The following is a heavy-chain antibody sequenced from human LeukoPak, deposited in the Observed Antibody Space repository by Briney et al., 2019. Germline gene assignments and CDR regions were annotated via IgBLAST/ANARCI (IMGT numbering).Heavy chain of an antibody. CDR3: ARSGSYANDAFHI. Sequence: SETLSLTCTVSGGSISSYHWSWIRQPAGKGLEWIGRLYTSGGTNYNPSLKSRVSMSVDTSKSQFSLELNSVTAADTAVYYCARSGSYANDAFHIWGRGTMVTVSS. D-gene: IGHD1-26*01. J-gene: IGHJ3*02. CDR1: GGSISSYH. CDR2: LYTSGGT. V-gene: IGHV4-4*07.